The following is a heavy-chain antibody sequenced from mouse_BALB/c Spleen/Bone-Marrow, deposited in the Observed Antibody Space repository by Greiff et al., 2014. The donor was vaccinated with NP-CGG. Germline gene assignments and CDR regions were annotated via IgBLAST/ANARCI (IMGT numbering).Heavy chain of an antibody. V-gene: IGHV1-5*01. J-gene: IGHJ4*01. CDR1: GYSFTSYW. CDR3: TNGYGYYAMDY. CDR2: IYPGNSDT. D-gene: IGHD2-2*01. Sequence: VQLQQSGTVLARPGASVKMSCKASGYSFTSYWMHWVKQRPGQGLEWIGAIYPGNSDTSYNQKFKGKAKLTAVTSASTAYMELSSLTNEDSAVYYCTNGYGYYAMDYWGQGTSVTVSS.